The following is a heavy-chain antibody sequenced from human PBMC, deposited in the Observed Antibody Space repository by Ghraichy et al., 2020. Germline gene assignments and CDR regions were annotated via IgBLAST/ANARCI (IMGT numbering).Heavy chain of an antibody. J-gene: IGHJ4*02. Sequence: ASVKVSCKASGYTFTSYGISWVRQAPGQGLEWMGWISAYNGNTNYAQKLQGRVTMTTDTSTSTAYMELRSLRSDDTAVYYCARWREDYDYVWGSYLLRGYFDYWGQGTLVTVSS. CDR3: ARWREDYDYVWGSYLLRGYFDY. CDR1: GYTFTSYG. V-gene: IGHV1-18*01. D-gene: IGHD3-16*02. CDR2: ISAYNGNT.